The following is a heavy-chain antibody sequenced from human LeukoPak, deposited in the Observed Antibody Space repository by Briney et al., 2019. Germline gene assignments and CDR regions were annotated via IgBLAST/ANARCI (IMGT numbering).Heavy chain of an antibody. D-gene: IGHD4-17*01. Sequence: ASVKVSCKASGGTFSSYAISWVRQAPGQGLEWMGGIIPIFGTANYAQKFQGRVTMTEDTSTDTAYMELSSLRSEDTAVYYCATEGDYGDLYWGQGTLVTVSS. J-gene: IGHJ4*02. V-gene: IGHV1-69*06. CDR1: GGTFSSYA. CDR3: ATEGDYGDLY. CDR2: IIPIFGTA.